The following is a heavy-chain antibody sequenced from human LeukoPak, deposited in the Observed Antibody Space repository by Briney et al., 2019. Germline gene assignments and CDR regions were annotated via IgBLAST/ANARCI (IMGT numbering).Heavy chain of an antibody. CDR1: GFTFNNYA. D-gene: IGHD4-17*01. CDR2: ISDGSGGST. V-gene: IGHV3-23*01. J-gene: IGHJ4*02. CDR3: AKDILYYGEVDY. Sequence: PGGSLRLSCAASGFTFNNYAMTWVRQAPGKGLEWVSTISDGSGGSTYYADSVKGRFTFSRDNSKNTLYLQMNSLRAEDTAVYYCAKDILYYGEVDYWGQGTLVTVSS.